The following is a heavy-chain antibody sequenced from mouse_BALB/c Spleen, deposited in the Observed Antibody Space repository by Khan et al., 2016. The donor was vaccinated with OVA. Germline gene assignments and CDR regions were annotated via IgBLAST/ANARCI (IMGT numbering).Heavy chain of an antibody. CDR2: IYPGSGNT. CDR3: AREWCDWFPY. Sequence: QIQLVQSGGELARPGASVKLSCKASGYTFTDYNINWVKQRTGQGLEWIGEIYPGSGNTYYNEKFKGKATLTADKSSSTAYMQLSSLTSEDSAVYFCAREWCDWFPYWGQGTLVTVSA. J-gene: IGHJ3*01. CDR1: GYTFTDYN. D-gene: IGHD1-1*02. V-gene: IGHV1-77*01.